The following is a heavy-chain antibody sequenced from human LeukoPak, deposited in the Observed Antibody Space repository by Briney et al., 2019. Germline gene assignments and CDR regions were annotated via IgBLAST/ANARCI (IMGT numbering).Heavy chain of an antibody. J-gene: IGHJ5*02. CDR2: INPNSGGT. Sequence: GASVKVSCKVSGYTLTELSMHWVRQAPGQGLEWMGWINPNSGGTNYAQKFQGRVTMTRDTSISTAYMELSRLRSDDTAVYYCARGIDCSGGSCYYENWFDPWGQGTLVTVSS. CDR1: GYTLTELS. D-gene: IGHD2-15*01. CDR3: ARGIDCSGGSCYYENWFDP. V-gene: IGHV1-2*02.